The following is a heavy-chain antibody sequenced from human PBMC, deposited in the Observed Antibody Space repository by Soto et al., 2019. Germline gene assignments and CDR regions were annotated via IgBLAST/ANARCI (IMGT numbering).Heavy chain of an antibody. CDR3: TGEVASGY. D-gene: IGHD2-8*02. V-gene: IGHV3-30*03. J-gene: IGHJ4*02. CDR1: GFTVSTYG. CDR2: ISRDGGTE. Sequence: QVKLVESGGGVVQPGRSLRLSCAVSGFTVSTYGMHWVRQAPGKGLEWVAVISRDGGTEYYADSVKGRFTISRDNSRNTLFLEMKSLRGDDMAVYYCTGEVASGYWGQGTLVTVSS.